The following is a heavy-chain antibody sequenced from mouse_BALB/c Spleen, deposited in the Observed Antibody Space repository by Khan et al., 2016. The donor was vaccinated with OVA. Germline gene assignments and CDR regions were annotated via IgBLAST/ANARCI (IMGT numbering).Heavy chain of an antibody. J-gene: IGHJ3*01. CDR2: ISSGGSYT. CDR1: GFTFSTYG. Sequence: EVELVESGGDLVKPGGSLKLSCAASGFTFSTYGMSWVRQTPDKRLEWVATISSGGSYTYYPDSVKGRFTISRDNAKNTLYLQMISLKSEDTAMYYCARLAYYYGSEGFAYWGQGTLVTVSA. V-gene: IGHV5-6*01. CDR3: ARLAYYYGSEGFAY. D-gene: IGHD1-1*01.